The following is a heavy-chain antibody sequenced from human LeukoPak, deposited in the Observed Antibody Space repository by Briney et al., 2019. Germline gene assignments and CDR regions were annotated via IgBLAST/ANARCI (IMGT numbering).Heavy chain of an antibody. CDR3: ARVPMAANYWYFDL. CDR2: IYSGGST. V-gene: IGHV3-53*01. D-gene: IGHD6-19*01. CDR1: GFTVSSNY. Sequence: GGSLRLSRAASGFTVSSNYMSWVRQAPGKGLEWVSVIYSGGSTYYADSVKGRFTISRDNSKNTLYLQMNSLRAEDTAVYYCARVPMAANYWYFDLWGRGTLVTVSS. J-gene: IGHJ2*01.